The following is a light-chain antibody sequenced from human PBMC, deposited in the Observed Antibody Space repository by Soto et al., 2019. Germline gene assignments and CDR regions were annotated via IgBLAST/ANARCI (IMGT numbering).Light chain of an antibody. CDR1: QSISIW. J-gene: IGKJ4*01. V-gene: IGKV1-5*03. Sequence: DIHMTQSPSTLSASVGDRVTITCRARQSISIWLAWYQQRPGKAPKLLIYKTSSLENGAPSRFVGGRSWTEFTLTISSLQPDDFAHDYCQQYNTYTLTFGGGTKGESK. CDR3: QQYNTYTLT. CDR2: KTS.